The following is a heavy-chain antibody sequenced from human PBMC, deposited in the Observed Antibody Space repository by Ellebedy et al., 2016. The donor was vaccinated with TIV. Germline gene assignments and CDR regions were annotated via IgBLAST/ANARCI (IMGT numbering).Heavy chain of an antibody. D-gene: IGHD6-13*01. CDR3: ARDVAAARARYGMDV. CDR2: IDPSDSYT. CDR1: GYSFTSYW. Sequence: GESLKISXKGSGYSFTSYWISWVRQMPGKGLEWMGRIDPSDSYTNYSPSFQGQVTISADKSISTAYLQWSSLKASDTAMYYCARDVAAARARYGMDVWGQGTTVTVSS. V-gene: IGHV5-10-1*04. J-gene: IGHJ6*02.